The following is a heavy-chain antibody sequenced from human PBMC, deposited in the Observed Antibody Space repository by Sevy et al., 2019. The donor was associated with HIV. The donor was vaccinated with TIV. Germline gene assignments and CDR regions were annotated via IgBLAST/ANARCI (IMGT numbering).Heavy chain of an antibody. V-gene: IGHV1-24*01. D-gene: IGHD3-22*01. CDR3: AAAREYYEDTSGYLDY. CDR1: GSTLSKLS. Sequence: ASVKVSCKVSGSTLSKLSMHWVRQAPGKGLEWMGRFDPEDGETIYSQKFQGRVTMTEDTSTDTAYMELSSLRSEDTAVYHCAAAREYYEDTSGYLDYWAQGTLVTVSS. J-gene: IGHJ4*02. CDR2: FDPEDGET.